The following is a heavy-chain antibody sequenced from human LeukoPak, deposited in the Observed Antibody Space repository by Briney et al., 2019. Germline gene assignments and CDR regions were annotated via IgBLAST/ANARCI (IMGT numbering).Heavy chain of an antibody. D-gene: IGHD1-26*01. CDR3: AREWVPTSPDYFDY. V-gene: IGHV4-4*07. CDR2: IYTGGST. J-gene: IGHJ4*01. CDR1: GGSISSDY. Sequence: SETLSLTCTVSGGSISSDYWSWIRQPAGKGLDWIGRIYTGGSTTHYNPSLKSRVSMSVDTSKNQFSLKLSSVTAADTAVYYCAREWVPTSPDYFDYWGHGILVTVSS.